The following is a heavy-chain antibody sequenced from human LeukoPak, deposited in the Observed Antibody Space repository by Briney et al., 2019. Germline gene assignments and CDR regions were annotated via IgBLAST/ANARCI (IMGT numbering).Heavy chain of an antibody. CDR1: GFTFRDNY. Sequence: GGSLRLSCAASGFTFRDNYMSWIGQAPGKGWGGVSYFGGGASTIYYADSVKGRFTISRDNAKNSLYLQMNSLRAEDTAVYYCARDRLYGSGSYWYYGMDVWGQGTTVTVSS. J-gene: IGHJ6*02. CDR2: FGGGASTI. CDR3: ARDRLYGSGSYWYYGMDV. V-gene: IGHV3-11*04. D-gene: IGHD3-10*01.